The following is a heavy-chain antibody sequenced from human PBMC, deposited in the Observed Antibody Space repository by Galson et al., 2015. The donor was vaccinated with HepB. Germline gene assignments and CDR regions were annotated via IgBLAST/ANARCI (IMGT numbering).Heavy chain of an antibody. CDR1: GFTFSDYT. Sequence: SLRLSCAASGFTFSDYTMHWVRQAPGKGLQWVSSISSRRSYRHYADSLEGRFTISRDNAKNSLYLQMNSLGAEDTAVYYCASRLLNGGDHWGQGTLVTVSS. CDR3: ASRLLNGGDH. J-gene: IGHJ4*02. V-gene: IGHV3-21*01. D-gene: IGHD3-10*01. CDR2: ISSRRSYR.